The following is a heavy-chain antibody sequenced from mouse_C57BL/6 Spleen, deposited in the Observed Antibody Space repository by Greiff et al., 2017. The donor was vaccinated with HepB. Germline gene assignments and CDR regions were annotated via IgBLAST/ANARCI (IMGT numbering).Heavy chain of an antibody. D-gene: IGHD3-2*02. J-gene: IGHJ3*01. CDR2: IDPSDSYT. Sequence: QVQLQQSGAELVKPGASVKLSCKASGYTFTSYWMQWVKQRPGQGLEWIGEIDPSDSYTNYNQKFKGKATLTVDTSSSTAYMQLSSLTSEDSAVYYCARSMTAQAYWGQGTLVTVSA. V-gene: IGHV1-50*01. CDR1: GYTFTSYW. CDR3: ARSMTAQAY.